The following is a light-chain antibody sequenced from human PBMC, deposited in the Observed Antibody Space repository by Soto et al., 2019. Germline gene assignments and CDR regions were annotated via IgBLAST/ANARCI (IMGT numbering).Light chain of an antibody. CDR1: QSVNNN. J-gene: IGKJ4*01. CDR2: GAS. Sequence: EIVMTQSSATLSVSPGERANLSCRASQSVNNNLAWYQQKPGQAPRLLIYGASTRATGIPARFSGSGSGTEFTLTISSLQSEDFAVYYCQQYNNWPLTFGGGTKVEIK. V-gene: IGKV3-15*01. CDR3: QQYNNWPLT.